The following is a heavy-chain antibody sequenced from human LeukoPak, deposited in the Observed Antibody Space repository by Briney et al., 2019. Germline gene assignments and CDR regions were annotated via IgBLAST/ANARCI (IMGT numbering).Heavy chain of an antibody. V-gene: IGHV1-24*01. CDR1: GYTLTELS. CDR2: FDPEDGET. Sequence: AASVKVSCKVSGYTLTELSMHWVRQAPGKGLEWMGGFDPEDGETIYAQKLQGRVTMTEDTSTDTAYMELSSLRSEDTAVYYCATASGYSGYDYDYWGQGTLVTVSS. D-gene: IGHD5-12*01. J-gene: IGHJ4*02. CDR3: ATASGYSGYDYDY.